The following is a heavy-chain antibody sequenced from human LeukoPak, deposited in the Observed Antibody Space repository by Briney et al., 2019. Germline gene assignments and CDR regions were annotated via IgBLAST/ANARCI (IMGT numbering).Heavy chain of an antibody. CDR1: GGSISSSSYY. V-gene: IGHV4-39*07. D-gene: IGHD6-19*01. J-gene: IGHJ4*02. CDR3: ARLPHSSGWYSYYFDY. CDR2: IYYSGSA. Sequence: SETLSLTCTVSGGSISSSSYYWGWIRQPPGKGLEWIGSIYYSGSAYYNPSLKSRVTISVDTSKNQFSLKLSSVTAADTAVYYCARLPHSSGWYSYYFDYWGQGTLVTVSS.